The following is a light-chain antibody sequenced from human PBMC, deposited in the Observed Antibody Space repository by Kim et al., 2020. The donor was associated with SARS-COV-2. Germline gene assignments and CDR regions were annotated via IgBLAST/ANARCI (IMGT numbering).Light chain of an antibody. CDR1: QGISSS. V-gene: IGKV1-NL1*01. J-gene: IGKJ1*01. Sequence: DIQMTQSPSSLSASVGDRVTITCRASQGISSSLAWYQQKPGKAPKLLLYAASRLESGVPSRFSGSGSGTDYTLTISSLQPEDFATYYCQQYYSTWTFGQGTKVEIK. CDR3: QQYYSTWT. CDR2: AAS.